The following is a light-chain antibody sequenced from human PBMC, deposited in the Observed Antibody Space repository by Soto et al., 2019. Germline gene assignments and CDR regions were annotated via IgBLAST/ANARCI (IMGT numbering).Light chain of an antibody. CDR2: GAS. V-gene: IGKV3-15*01. Sequence: EIVMTQSPATLSVSPGERATLSCRASQSVSSDLAWYQQKGGQAPRLLXXGASTRATGSPARFSGSGSGTEFALTISSLQSEDFAVYYCQQYNKWRQTFRQGTKVDIK. CDR3: QQYNKWRQT. J-gene: IGKJ1*01. CDR1: QSVSSD.